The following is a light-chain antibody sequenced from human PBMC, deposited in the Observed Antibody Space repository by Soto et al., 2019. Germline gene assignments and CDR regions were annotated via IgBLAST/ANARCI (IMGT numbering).Light chain of an antibody. CDR2: EVN. CDR1: SSDVGGYNY. Sequence: QSVLTQPASVSGSPGQSITISCTGTSSDVGGYNYVSWYQQHPGKAPKLMIYEVNNRPSGVSNRFSGSKSGNTASLTISGLQAEDEADYFCSSYAGSNNLVFGGGTKLTVL. J-gene: IGLJ2*01. V-gene: IGLV2-14*01. CDR3: SSYAGSNNLV.